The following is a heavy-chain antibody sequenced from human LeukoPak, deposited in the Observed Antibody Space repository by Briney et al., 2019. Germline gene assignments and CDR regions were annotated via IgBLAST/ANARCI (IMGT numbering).Heavy chain of an antibody. J-gene: IGHJ4*02. CDR1: GFTVSSNY. V-gene: IGHV3-66*02. CDR2: IYSGGST. D-gene: IGHD2-2*01. Sequence: GGSLRLSCAASGFTVSSNYMSWVRQAPGKGLEWVSVIYSGGSTYYADSVKGRFTISRDNSKNTLYLQMNSLRAEDTAVYYCAGEWDCSSTSCYSRGYFDYWGQGTLVTVSS. CDR3: AGEWDCSSTSCYSRGYFDY.